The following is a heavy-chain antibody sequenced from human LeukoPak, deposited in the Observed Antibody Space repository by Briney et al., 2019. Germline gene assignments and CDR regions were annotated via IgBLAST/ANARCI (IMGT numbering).Heavy chain of an antibody. CDR3: ARTPDGDYGYFDY. J-gene: IGHJ4*02. V-gene: IGHV3-21*01. CDR2: ISSSSSYI. D-gene: IGHD4-17*01. Sequence: GGSLRLSCAASGFTFSSYSMNWVRQAPGKGLEWVSSISSSSSYIYYADSVKGRFTISRDNAKNSLYLQMNSLRAEDTAVYYCARTPDGDYGYFDYWGQGTLVTVSS. CDR1: GFTFSSYS.